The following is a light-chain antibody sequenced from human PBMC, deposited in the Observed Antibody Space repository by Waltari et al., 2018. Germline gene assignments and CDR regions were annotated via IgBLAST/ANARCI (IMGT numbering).Light chain of an antibody. CDR2: AAS. J-gene: IGKJ1*01. Sequence: DIQMTQSPSSLSASVGDRVTITCRASQGISYFVAWYQQKPGQSPKLLMYAASTLQSGAPSRFSGSGSGTEFTLTISSLQPEDVATYYCLKYDSAPWTFGQGTKVEMK. CDR1: QGISYF. CDR3: LKYDSAPWT. V-gene: IGKV1-27*01.